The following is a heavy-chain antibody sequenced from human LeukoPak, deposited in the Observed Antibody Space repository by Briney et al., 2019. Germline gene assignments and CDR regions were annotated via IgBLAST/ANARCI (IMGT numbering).Heavy chain of an antibody. CDR3: ARRRAVAGVNWFDP. J-gene: IGHJ5*02. Sequence: ASVKVSCKASGYTFTSYDINWVRQATGQGLEWMGWISSHNGYTKYAQKFQGRVTMTTDTSMSTAYMELGSLRSDDTAVYYCARRRAVAGVNWFDPWGQGTLVTVSS. V-gene: IGHV1-18*01. CDR2: ISSHNGYT. D-gene: IGHD6-19*01. CDR1: GYTFTSYD.